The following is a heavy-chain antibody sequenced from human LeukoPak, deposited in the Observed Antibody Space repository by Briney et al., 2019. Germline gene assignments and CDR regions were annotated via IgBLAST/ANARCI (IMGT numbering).Heavy chain of an antibody. CDR1: GGSISSYY. Sequence: SETLSLTCTVSGGSISSYYWSWIRQPPGKGLEWIGYIYYSGSTNYNPSLKSRVTISVDTSKNQFSLKLSSVTAADTAVYYCARTLFGKHDYWGQGTLVTVSS. CDR2: IYYSGST. V-gene: IGHV4-59*08. D-gene: IGHD3-10*01. CDR3: ARTLFGKHDY. J-gene: IGHJ4*02.